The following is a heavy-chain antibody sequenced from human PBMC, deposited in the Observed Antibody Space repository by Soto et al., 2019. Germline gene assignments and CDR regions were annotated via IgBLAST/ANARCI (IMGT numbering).Heavy chain of an antibody. V-gene: IGHV3-43*01. D-gene: IGHD3-16*01. Sequence: EVQLVESGGVVVQPGGSLRLSCAASGFTFDDYTMHWVRQAPGKGLEWVSLISWDGGSTYYADSVKGRFTISRDNSKNSLYLQMNSLRTEDTALYYCAKGGRSKYYFDYWGQGTLVTVSS. CDR1: GFTFDDYT. CDR2: ISWDGGST. J-gene: IGHJ4*02. CDR3: AKGGRSKYYFDY.